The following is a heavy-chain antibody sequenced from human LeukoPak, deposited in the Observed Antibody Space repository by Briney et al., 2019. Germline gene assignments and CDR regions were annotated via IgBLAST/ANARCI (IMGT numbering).Heavy chain of an antibody. J-gene: IGHJ3*02. CDR3: ARPQRGDAFDI. V-gene: IGHV4-59*08. D-gene: IGHD5-24*01. CDR2: IYYSGST. Sequence: PSETLSLTCTVSGGSISSYYWSWIRQPPGKRLEWIGYIYYSGSTNYNPSLKSRVTISVDTSKNQFSLKLSSVTAADTAVYYCARPQRGDAFDIWGQGTMVTVSS. CDR1: GGSISSYY.